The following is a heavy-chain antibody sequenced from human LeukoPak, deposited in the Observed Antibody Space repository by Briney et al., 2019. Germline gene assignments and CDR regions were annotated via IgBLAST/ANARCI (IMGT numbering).Heavy chain of an antibody. J-gene: IGHJ3*02. CDR2: IYPGDSDT. V-gene: IGHV5-51*01. Sequence: GESLKISCKGSGYRFTSYWIAWVRQMPGKGLEWMGIIYPGDSDTRYSPSFQGQVTISADKSITAAYLQWSSLKASDTAMYYCVRVGPTGGAFEIWGQGTMVTVSS. CDR3: VRVGPTGGAFEI. D-gene: IGHD1-26*01. CDR1: GYRFTSYW.